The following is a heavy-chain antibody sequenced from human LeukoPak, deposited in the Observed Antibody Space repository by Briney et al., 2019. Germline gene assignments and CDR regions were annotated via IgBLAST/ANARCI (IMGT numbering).Heavy chain of an antibody. CDR1: GFTFSSYG. CDR2: ISDNGGST. D-gene: IGHD2-21*02. Sequence: GGSLRLSCAASGFTFSSYGMSWVRQAPGKGLEWVSAISDNGGSTYYADSVKGRFTISRDNSKDTLYLQINSLRAEDTAIYYCAGASDPNTFDYWGQGTLVTVSS. J-gene: IGHJ4*02. CDR3: AGASDPNTFDY. V-gene: IGHV3-23*01.